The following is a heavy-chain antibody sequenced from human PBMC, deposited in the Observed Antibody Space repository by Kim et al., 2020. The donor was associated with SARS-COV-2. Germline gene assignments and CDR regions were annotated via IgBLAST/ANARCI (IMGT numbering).Heavy chain of an antibody. J-gene: IGHJ4*02. D-gene: IGHD6-19*01. V-gene: IGHV4-39*01. CDR2: IYYSGST. CDR1: GGSISSSSSY. CDR3: TRLYTSGWSVDYFEY. Sequence: SETLSLTCTVSGGSISSSSSYWGWIRQPPGKGLEWIGNIYYSGSTYYNPSLKSRVTISVDTSKNQFSLKLSSVTAADTAVYYCTRLYTSGWSVDYFEYWGQGTRVTVSS.